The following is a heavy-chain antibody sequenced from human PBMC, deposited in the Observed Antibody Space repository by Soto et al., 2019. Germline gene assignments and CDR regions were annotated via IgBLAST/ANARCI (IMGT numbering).Heavy chain of an antibody. CDR1: GFTFNNYA. Sequence: EVQLLESGGGLVQPGGSLRLSCAASGFTFNNYAMTWVRQAPGKGLEWVSAISGGGDATSYADSVKGRFTVSRHGSKNTLYLRMSSLRAEDTALYYCAKGRGGSGSLTPRVDFWGQGTLVTVSS. V-gene: IGHV3-23*01. D-gene: IGHD3-10*01. CDR2: ISGGGDAT. J-gene: IGHJ4*02. CDR3: AKGRGGSGSLTPRVDF.